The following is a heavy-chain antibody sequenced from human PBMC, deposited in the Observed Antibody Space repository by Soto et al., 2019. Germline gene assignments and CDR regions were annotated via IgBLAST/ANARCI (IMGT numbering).Heavy chain of an antibody. J-gene: IGHJ6*03. V-gene: IGHV1-3*01. CDR1: GYTFTSYA. CDR2: INAYNGNT. Sequence: GASVKVSCKASGYTFTSYAMHWVRQAPGQRLEWMGWINAYNGNTKYAQKFQGRVTITTDTSTSTAYMELRSLRSEDTAVYYCARVEGNIDSGWYDYYYYMDVWGKGTTVTVSS. D-gene: IGHD6-19*01. CDR3: ARVEGNIDSGWYDYYYYMDV.